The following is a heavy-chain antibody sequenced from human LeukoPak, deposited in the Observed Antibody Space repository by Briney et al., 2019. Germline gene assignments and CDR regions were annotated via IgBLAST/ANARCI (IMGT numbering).Heavy chain of an antibody. Sequence: KSSETLSLTCTVSGGSINSAYNYWDWIRQPPGKGPEWIASISYSESTYYNASLKSRITMSVDTSKNQFSLNLSSVTAADTAVYYCARRTGFSSGWYFDNWGQGTLVTVSS. J-gene: IGHJ4*02. CDR1: GGSINSAYNY. D-gene: IGHD6-13*01. CDR3: ARRTGFSSGWYFDN. V-gene: IGHV4-39*07. CDR2: ISYSEST.